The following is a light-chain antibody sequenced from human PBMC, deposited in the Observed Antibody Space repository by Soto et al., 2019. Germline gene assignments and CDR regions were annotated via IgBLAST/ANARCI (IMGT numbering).Light chain of an antibody. CDR3: CSYTSSSTPWV. CDR2: DVS. Sequence: QSALTQPASVSGSPGQSITISCTGTSSDVGGYHYFSWYQQHPGKAPKLMIYDVSDRPSGVSNRFSASKSGNTASLTISGLQAEDEADYYCCSYTSSSTPWVFGTGTKVTVL. V-gene: IGLV2-14*03. CDR1: SSDVGGYHY. J-gene: IGLJ1*01.